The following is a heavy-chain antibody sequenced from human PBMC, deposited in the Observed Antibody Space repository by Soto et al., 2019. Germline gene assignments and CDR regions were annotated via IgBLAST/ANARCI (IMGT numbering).Heavy chain of an antibody. Sequence: EVQLVESGGGLVQPGGSLRLSCAASGFTFSSSDMHWVHQATGKGLEWVSGIGSAGDPYYAGSVKGRFTISRENAKNSLYLQMNSLRAGDTAVYYCARWNWQQLAFDYWGQGTLVTVSS. CDR3: ARWNWQQLAFDY. D-gene: IGHD6-13*01. CDR2: IGSAGDP. V-gene: IGHV3-13*05. J-gene: IGHJ4*02. CDR1: GFTFSSSD.